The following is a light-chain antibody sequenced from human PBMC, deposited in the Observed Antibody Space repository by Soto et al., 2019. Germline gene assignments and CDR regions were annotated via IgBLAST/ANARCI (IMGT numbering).Light chain of an antibody. CDR1: QSVSSD. Sequence: EIVMTQSPATLSVSPGEGVTLSCRASQSVSSDLAWYQQKPGRSPRLLMYGASTRATDIPARFSGGGSGTEFTLTISSLQSEDVAIYYCQQYHDWPPITFGPGTKVDIK. CDR3: QQYHDWPPIT. CDR2: GAS. V-gene: IGKV3-15*01. J-gene: IGKJ3*01.